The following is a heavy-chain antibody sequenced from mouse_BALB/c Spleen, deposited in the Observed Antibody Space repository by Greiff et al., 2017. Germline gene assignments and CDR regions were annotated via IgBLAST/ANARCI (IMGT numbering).Heavy chain of an antibody. CDR2: ISYSGST. D-gene: IGHD1-1*01. CDR1: GDSITSGY. Sequence: EVQLKESGPSLVKPSQTLSLTCSVTGDSITSGYWNWIRKFPGNKLEYMGYISYSGSTYYNPSLKSRISITRDTSKNQYYLQLNSVTTEDTATYYCARYYGSRDYYAMDYWGQGTSVTVSS. V-gene: IGHV3-8*02. J-gene: IGHJ4*01. CDR3: ARYYGSRDYYAMDY.